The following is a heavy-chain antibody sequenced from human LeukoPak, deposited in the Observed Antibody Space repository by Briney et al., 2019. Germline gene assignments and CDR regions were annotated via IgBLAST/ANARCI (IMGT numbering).Heavy chain of an antibody. CDR2: IYHSGST. CDR1: GYSISSGYY. Sequence: PSETLSLTCTVSGYSISSGYYWGRIRQPPGKGLEWIGSIYHSGSTYYNPSLKSRVTISVDTSKNQFSLKLSSVTAADTAVYYCARTLLWWSPFDYWGQGTLVTVSS. V-gene: IGHV4-38-2*02. CDR3: ARTLLWWSPFDY. J-gene: IGHJ4*02. D-gene: IGHD2-21*01.